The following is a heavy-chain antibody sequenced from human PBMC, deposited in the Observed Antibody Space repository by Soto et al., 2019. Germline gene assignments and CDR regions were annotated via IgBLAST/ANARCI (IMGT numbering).Heavy chain of an antibody. J-gene: IGHJ5*02. Sequence: EVQLLESGGGLVQPGGSLRLSCAASGFTFSSYAMSWVRQAPGKGLEWVSAISGSGGSTYYADSVKGRFTISRDNSKNALYLQINSLRAEDTAVYYCAKDMIGVLRFLEWANWFDPWGQGTLVTVSS. CDR3: AKDMIGVLRFLEWANWFDP. CDR1: GFTFSSYA. V-gene: IGHV3-23*01. CDR2: ISGSGGST. D-gene: IGHD3-3*01.